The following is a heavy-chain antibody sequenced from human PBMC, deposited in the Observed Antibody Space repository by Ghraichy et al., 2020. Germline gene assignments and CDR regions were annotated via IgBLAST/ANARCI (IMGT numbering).Heavy chain of an antibody. Sequence: GGSLRLSCAASGFTFSDYWMSWVRQAPGKGLEWVAYIKEDGSEKHYVDSVKGRFTISRDNAKNSLYVQRNSLRTEDTAVYYCARGLWAGHCTSASCHPNWFDPWGQGTLVTVSS. CDR1: GFTFSDYW. CDR2: IKEDGSEK. J-gene: IGHJ5*02. D-gene: IGHD2-2*01. V-gene: IGHV3-7*01. CDR3: ARGLWAGHCTSASCHPNWFDP.